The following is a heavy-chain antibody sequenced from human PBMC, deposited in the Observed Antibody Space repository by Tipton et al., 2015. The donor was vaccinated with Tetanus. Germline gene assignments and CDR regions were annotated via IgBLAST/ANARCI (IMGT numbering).Heavy chain of an antibody. D-gene: IGHD5-24*01. J-gene: IGHJ4*02. CDR1: GGSISTRNYF. CDR3: ARGITDGYNRRLDY. Sequence: TLSLTCTVSGGSISTRNYFWGWIRQAPGKGLEWIGNIYYSGSTDYNPSLKSRVAISADTSKNQFSLQLRAVTAADTAVYYCARGITDGYNRRLDYWGQGLRVAVS. CDR2: IYYSGST. V-gene: IGHV4-39*07.